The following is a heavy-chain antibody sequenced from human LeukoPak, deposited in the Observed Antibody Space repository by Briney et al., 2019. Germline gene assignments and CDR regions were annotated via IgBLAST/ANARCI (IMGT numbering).Heavy chain of an antibody. CDR2: TYYRSKWYN. J-gene: IGHJ4*02. V-gene: IGHV6-1*01. CDR1: GDSVSSNSAA. D-gene: IGHD3-22*01. Sequence: SQTLSLTCAISGDSVSSNSAAWNWIRQSPSRGLEWLGRTYYRSKWYNDYAVSVKSRITINPDTSKNQFSLQLNSVTPEDTAVYYCARDGYYYDSSGYYTLGYWGQGTLVTVSS. CDR3: ARDGYYYDSSGYYTLGY.